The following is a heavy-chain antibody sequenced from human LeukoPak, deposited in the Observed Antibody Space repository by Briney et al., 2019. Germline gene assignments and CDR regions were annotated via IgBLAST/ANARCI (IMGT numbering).Heavy chain of an antibody. V-gene: IGHV4-34*01. D-gene: IGHD2-15*01. CDR3: ARGGKYHRTPPRFDY. CDR2: INHSGST. J-gene: IGHJ4*02. Sequence: SETLSLTCAVYGGSFSGYYWSWIRQPPGKGLEWIGEINHSGSTNYNPSLKSRVTISVDTSKNQFSLKLSSVTAADTAVYYCARGGKYHRTPPRFDYWGQGTLVTVSS. CDR1: GGSFSGYY.